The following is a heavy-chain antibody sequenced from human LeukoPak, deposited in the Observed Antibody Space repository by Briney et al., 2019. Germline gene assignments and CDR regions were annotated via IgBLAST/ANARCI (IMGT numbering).Heavy chain of an antibody. CDR2: IIPIFGAA. Sequence: SVKVSCKASGGTFSSYAISWVRQAPGQGLEWMGGIIPIFGAANYAQKFQGRVTITADESTSTAYMELSSLRSEDTAVYYCAREASDIVVVPAANPYYYYYGMDVWGKGTTVTVSS. J-gene: IGHJ6*04. CDR1: GGTFSSYA. CDR3: AREASDIVVVPAANPYYYYYGMDV. V-gene: IGHV1-69*13. D-gene: IGHD2-2*01.